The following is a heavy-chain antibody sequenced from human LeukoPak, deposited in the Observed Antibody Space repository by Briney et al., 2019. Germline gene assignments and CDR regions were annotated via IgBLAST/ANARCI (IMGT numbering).Heavy chain of an antibody. J-gene: IGHJ3*02. D-gene: IGHD2/OR15-2a*01. Sequence: ASVKVSCKASGYTFTSYGISWVRQAPGQGLEWMGWISAYNGNTNYAQKLQGRVTMTTDTSTSTAYTELRSLRSDDTAVYYCARAPRIPSPHAFDIWGQGTMVTVSS. CDR3: ARAPRIPSPHAFDI. CDR1: GYTFTSYG. CDR2: ISAYNGNT. V-gene: IGHV1-18*01.